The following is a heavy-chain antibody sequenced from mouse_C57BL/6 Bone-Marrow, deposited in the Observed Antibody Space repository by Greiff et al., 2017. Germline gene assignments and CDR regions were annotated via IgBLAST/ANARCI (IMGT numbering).Heavy chain of an antibody. V-gene: IGHV2-2*01. Sequence: VQLQQSGPGLVQPSQSLSISCTASGFSLTSYGVHWVRQSPGKGLEWLGEIWRGGSTDNNAAFISRLDISKDNSKSQVFFKINSPQADDTAIYCCARSGPWFAYWGQGTLVTVSA. CDR1: GFSLTSYG. CDR2: IWRGGST. J-gene: IGHJ3*01. CDR3: ARSGPWFAY.